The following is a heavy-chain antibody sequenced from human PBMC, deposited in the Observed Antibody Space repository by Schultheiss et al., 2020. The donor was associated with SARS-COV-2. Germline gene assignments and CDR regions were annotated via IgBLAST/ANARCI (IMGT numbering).Heavy chain of an antibody. CDR2: INHSGST. V-gene: IGHV4-34*01. CDR1: GGSFSGYY. Sequence: SETLSLTCAVYGGSFSGYYWSWIRQPPGKGLEWIGEINHSGSTYYNPSLKSRVTISVDRSKNQFSLKLSSVTAADTAVYYCARGGYYDSSGYVGWFDYWGQGTLVTVSS. D-gene: IGHD3-22*01. J-gene: IGHJ4*02. CDR3: ARGGYYDSSGYVGWFDY.